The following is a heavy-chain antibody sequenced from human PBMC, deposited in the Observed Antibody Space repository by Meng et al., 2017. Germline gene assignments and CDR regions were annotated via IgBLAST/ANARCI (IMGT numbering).Heavy chain of an antibody. CDR2: IRPMFVTE. CDR3: ALFNYYGSRSYQQHFDY. Sequence: LRVHARAEVKEPGSSLSVSSKALALTFTGSAISMVRRAAGKGLGRTGGIRPMFVTENSAQKFHNSVTITADKSTSTAYMELSSLRSEDTAVYYCALFNYYGSRSYQQHFDYWGQGTLVTVSS. V-gene: IGHV1-69*06. D-gene: IGHD3-10*01. J-gene: IGHJ4*02. CDR1: ALTFTGSA.